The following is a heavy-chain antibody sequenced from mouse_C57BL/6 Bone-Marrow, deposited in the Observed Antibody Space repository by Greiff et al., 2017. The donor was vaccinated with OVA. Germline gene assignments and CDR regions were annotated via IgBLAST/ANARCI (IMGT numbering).Heavy chain of an antibody. J-gene: IGHJ1*03. D-gene: IGHD1-1*01. V-gene: IGHV1-76*01. CDR2: IYPGSGNT. CDR3: ATYYYGSSHWYFEV. CDR1: GYTFTDYY. Sequence: QVQLKQSGAELVRPGASVKLSCKASGYTFTDYYINWVQQRPGQGLEWIARIYPGSGNTYYNEKFKGKATLTAEKSSSTAYMQLSSLTSEDSAVYFCATYYYGSSHWYFEVWGTGTTVTVSS.